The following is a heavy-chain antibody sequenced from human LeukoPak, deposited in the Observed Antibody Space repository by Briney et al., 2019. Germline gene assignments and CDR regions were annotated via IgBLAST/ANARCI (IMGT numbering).Heavy chain of an antibody. Sequence: PSQTLSLTCTVSGGSISSGDYYWGWIRQPPGKGLEWIGYIYYSGSTYYNPSLKSQVTISVDTSKNQFSLKLSSVTAADTAVYYCARDITMVRGVGWFDPWGRGTLVTVSS. CDR1: GGSISSGDYY. D-gene: IGHD3-10*01. V-gene: IGHV4-30-4*01. J-gene: IGHJ5*02. CDR3: ARDITMVRGVGWFDP. CDR2: IYYSGST.